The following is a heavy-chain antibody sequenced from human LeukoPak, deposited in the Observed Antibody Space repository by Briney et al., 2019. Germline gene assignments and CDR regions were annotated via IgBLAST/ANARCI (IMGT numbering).Heavy chain of an antibody. J-gene: IGHJ6*02. CDR1: GGSISSGGYY. D-gene: IGHD2-2*01. CDR2: IYYSGST. CDR3: ARDRIVVVLAAGTYYYYGMDV. V-gene: IGHV4-31*03. Sequence: SQTLSLTCTVSGGSISSGGYYWSWIRQHPGKGLEWIGYIYYSGSTYYNPSLKSRVTISVDTSKNQFSLKLSSVTAADTAVYYCARDRIVVVLAAGTYYYYGMDVWGQGTTVTVSS.